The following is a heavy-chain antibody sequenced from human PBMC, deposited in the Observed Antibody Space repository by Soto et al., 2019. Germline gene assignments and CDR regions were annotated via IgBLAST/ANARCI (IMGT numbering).Heavy chain of an antibody. V-gene: IGHV1-46*01. CDR2: INPYSGST. J-gene: IGHJ4*02. D-gene: IGHD5-18*01. CDR3: ARDFIRHRGILLWSFDY. CDR1: GYTMTIYL. Sequence: SSVNRYWKASGYTMTIYLIGCGIHAPGQGFEWMGIINPYSGSTNYAQKFQGRVTMTRDTSTSTVYMELSSLRSEDTAVYYCARDFIRHRGILLWSFDYWGQGTLVTVSS.